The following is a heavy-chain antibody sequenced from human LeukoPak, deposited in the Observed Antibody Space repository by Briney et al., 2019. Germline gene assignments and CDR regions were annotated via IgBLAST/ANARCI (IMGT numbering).Heavy chain of an antibody. CDR1: GYIFINYA. CDR2: INPNTGNP. V-gene: IGHV7-4-1*02. J-gene: IGHJ4*02. CDR3: ARSRSDWYVNTAGH. D-gene: IGHD6-19*01. Sequence: ASVKVSCKTSGYIFINYAMNWVRQAPGQGLEWMGWINPNTGNPTYAQGFTGRFVFSLDTSVSTAYLQISSLKAEDTAVYYCARSRSDWYVNTAGHWGQGTLVTVSS.